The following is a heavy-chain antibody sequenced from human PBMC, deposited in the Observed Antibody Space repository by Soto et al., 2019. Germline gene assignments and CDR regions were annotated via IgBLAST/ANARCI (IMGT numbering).Heavy chain of an antibody. CDR1: GFTFSSYW. D-gene: IGHD3-16*01. CDR2: ADYDASTT. V-gene: IGHV3-74*01. CDR3: ARVARGAWGVFEN. J-gene: IGHJ4*02. Sequence: EVQLVESGGGLVQPGGSLRLSCAASGFTFSSYWMHWVRQAPGKGLVWVSRADYDASTTNYADSEKGRFTISRDNAKNTLYLQMNSLTADDTAIYYCARVARGAWGVFENWGQGSLVTVSS.